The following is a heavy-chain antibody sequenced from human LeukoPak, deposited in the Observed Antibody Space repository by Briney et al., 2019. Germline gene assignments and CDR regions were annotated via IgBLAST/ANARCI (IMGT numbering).Heavy chain of an antibody. CDR3: ARDPSYYGSGGFDP. CDR1: GYTFTSYA. D-gene: IGHD3-10*01. V-gene: IGHV1-3*01. J-gene: IGHJ5*02. Sequence: ASVKVSCKASGYTFTSYAMHWVRQAPGQRLEWMGWINAGNGNTKYSQKFQGRVTITRDTSASTAYMELSSLRSEDTAVYYCARDPSYYGSGGFDPWGQGTLVTVSS. CDR2: INAGNGNT.